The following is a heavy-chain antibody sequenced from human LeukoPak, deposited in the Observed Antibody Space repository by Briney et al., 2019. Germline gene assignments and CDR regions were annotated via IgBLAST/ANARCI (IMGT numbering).Heavy chain of an antibody. D-gene: IGHD3-16*01. J-gene: IGHJ5*02. CDR1: GGSIGSSSYY. CDR2: IYYSGST. Sequence: SETLSLTCTVSGGSIGSSSYYWGWIRQPPGKGLEWIGSIYYSGSTYYNPSLKSRVTISVDTSKNQFSLKLSSVTAADTAVYYCARLGGQFDPWGQGTLVTVSS. CDR3: ARLGGQFDP. V-gene: IGHV4-39*07.